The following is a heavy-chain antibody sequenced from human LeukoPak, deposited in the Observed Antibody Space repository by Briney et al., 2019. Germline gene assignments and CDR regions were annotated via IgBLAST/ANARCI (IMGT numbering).Heavy chain of an antibody. CDR2: IYHSGST. J-gene: IGHJ3*02. Sequence: SQTLSLTCAVSGGSISSGGYSWSWIRQPPGKGLEWIGYIYHSGSTYYNPSLKSRVTISVDTSKNQFSLKLSSVTAADTAVYYCARCGGEDYDSSGYYYFKARNAFDIWGQGTMVTVSS. D-gene: IGHD3-22*01. V-gene: IGHV4-30-2*02. CDR1: GGSISSGGYS. CDR3: ARCGGEDYDSSGYYYFKARNAFDI.